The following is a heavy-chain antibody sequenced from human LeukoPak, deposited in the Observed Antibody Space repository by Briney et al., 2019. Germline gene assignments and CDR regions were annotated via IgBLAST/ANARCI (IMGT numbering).Heavy chain of an antibody. CDR1: GGSFSGYY. Sequence: SETLSLTCAVYGGSFSGYYWSWIRQPPGKGLEWIGEIDHSGSTNYNPSLKSRVTISVDTSKNQFSLKLSSVTAADTAVYYCARRDSSSWYGGWFDPWGQGTLVTVSS. J-gene: IGHJ5*02. CDR2: IDHSGST. V-gene: IGHV4-34*01. CDR3: ARRDSSSWYGGWFDP. D-gene: IGHD6-13*01.